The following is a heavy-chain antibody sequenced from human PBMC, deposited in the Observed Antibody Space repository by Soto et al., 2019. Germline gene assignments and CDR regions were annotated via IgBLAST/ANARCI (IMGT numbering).Heavy chain of an antibody. Sequence: ASVKVSCKASGGTFSSYAISWVRQAPGQGLEWMGGIIPIFGTANYAQKFQGRVTITADESTSTAYKELSSLRSEDTAVYYCAILTGHNYYYGMDVWGQGTTVTVSS. V-gene: IGHV1-69*13. CDR1: GGTFSSYA. J-gene: IGHJ6*02. D-gene: IGHD7-27*01. CDR3: AILTGHNYYYGMDV. CDR2: IIPIFGTA.